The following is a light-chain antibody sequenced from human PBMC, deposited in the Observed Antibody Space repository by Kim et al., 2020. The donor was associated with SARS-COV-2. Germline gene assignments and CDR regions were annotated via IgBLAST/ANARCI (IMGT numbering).Light chain of an antibody. CDR3: HQYYTYPWT. CDR1: QSIRLW. V-gene: IGKV1-5*03. J-gene: IGKJ1*01. CDR2: ESS. Sequence: ECVGDRVTTPCRASQSIRLWFASYQQKPRKAPKLLIYESSTLASGVPSRLSGSASLTEFTLSISSLQPDEFVIYYCHQYYTYPWTFGRGTKVDIK.